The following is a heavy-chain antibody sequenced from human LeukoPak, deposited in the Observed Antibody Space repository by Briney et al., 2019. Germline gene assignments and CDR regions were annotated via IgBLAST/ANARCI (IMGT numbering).Heavy chain of an antibody. Sequence: SVKVSCKASGGTFSSYAISWVRQAPGQGLEWMGRIIPILGIANYAQKFQGRVTITADKSTSTAYMELSSLRSEDTAVYYCASGDPSIVEANNWFDPWGQGTLVTVSS. CDR2: IIPILGIA. CDR1: GGTFSSYA. CDR3: ASGDPSIVEANNWFDP. J-gene: IGHJ5*02. D-gene: IGHD1-26*01. V-gene: IGHV1-69*04.